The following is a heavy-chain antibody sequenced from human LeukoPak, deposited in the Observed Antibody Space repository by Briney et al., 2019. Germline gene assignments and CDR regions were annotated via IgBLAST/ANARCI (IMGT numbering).Heavy chain of an antibody. J-gene: IGHJ6*03. V-gene: IGHV1-69*04. CDR2: VIPILERI. CDR3: ARNVIAVVDSENYYYYHMDV. D-gene: IGHD2/OR15-2a*01. CDR1: GDTFNTYA. Sequence: GSSVKVSCKASGDTFNTYAISWVRQAPGQGLEWMGGVIPILERIDYAQKFQGRVTITADKPTSTAYMELRNLRSEDTAVYYCARNVIAVVDSENYYYYHMDVWGRGTTVTVSS.